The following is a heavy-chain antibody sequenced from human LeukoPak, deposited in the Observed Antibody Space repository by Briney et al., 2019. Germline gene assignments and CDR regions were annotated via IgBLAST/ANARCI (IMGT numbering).Heavy chain of an antibody. D-gene: IGHD5-12*01. V-gene: IGHV4-61*01. CDR3: ARSYSGYDSFDY. CDR2: IYYSGST. J-gene: IGHJ4*02. Sequence: SETLSLTCTVSGGSVSSGSYYWRWIRQPPGKGLEWIGYIYYSGSTNYNPSLKSRVTISVDTSKNQFSLKLSSVTAADTAVYYCARSYSGYDSFDYWGQGTLVTVSS. CDR1: GGSVSSGSYY.